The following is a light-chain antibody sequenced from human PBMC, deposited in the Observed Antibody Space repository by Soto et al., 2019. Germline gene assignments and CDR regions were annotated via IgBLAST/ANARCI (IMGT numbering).Light chain of an antibody. CDR2: EVS. CDR1: SSDVGNYNF. V-gene: IGLV2-23*02. CDR3: CSYAGSNIPLI. Sequence: QSVLTQPSSVTRSPGQSITVSCTGTSSDVGNYNFVSWYQQHPGKAPKLMIYEVSKRTSGVSTRFSGSKSGNTASLTISGLQAEDEADYYCCSYAGSNIPLIFGTGTKVTVL. J-gene: IGLJ1*01.